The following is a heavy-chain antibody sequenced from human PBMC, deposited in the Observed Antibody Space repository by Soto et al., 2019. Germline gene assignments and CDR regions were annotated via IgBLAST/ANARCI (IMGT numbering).Heavy chain of an antibody. J-gene: IGHJ4*02. Sequence: PGGSLRLSCVASGFNISGSAVHWVRQASGKGLEWIGRIRSKPNKFATTYGASMQGRLSFSRDDSKNKAYLQINSLKTEDTAVYYCASVRLFGVVFDYWGRGTLVTVSS. CDR1: GFNISGSA. V-gene: IGHV3-73*01. D-gene: IGHD3-3*01. CDR2: IRSKPNKFAT. CDR3: ASVRLFGVVFDY.